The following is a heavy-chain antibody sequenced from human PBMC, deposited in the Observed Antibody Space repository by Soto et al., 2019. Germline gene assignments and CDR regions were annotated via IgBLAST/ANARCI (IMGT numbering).Heavy chain of an antibody. CDR2: ISAYNGNT. D-gene: IGHD6-19*01. Sequence: GASVKVSCKASGYTFTSYGISWVRQAPGQGLEWMGWISAYNGNTNYAQKLQGRVTMTTDTSTSTAYMELRSLRSDDTAVYYCARDRGSGWFHVYGMDVWGQGTTVTVSS. J-gene: IGHJ6*02. CDR1: GYTFTSYG. V-gene: IGHV1-18*04. CDR3: ARDRGSGWFHVYGMDV.